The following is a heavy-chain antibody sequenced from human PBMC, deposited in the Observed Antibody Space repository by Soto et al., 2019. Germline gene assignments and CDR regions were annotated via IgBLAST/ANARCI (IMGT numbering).Heavy chain of an antibody. CDR2: IHHSGIT. V-gene: IGHV4-4*02. Sequence: QMQLEESGPGLLKPSETLSLACGVSGASIIAERRWTGVRQTPGKGLEWIGEIHHSGITRTNPSLMNRVTMSVDKSRNQFFLNLNSVTAADTAVYYCARGFGWYAMDHWGQGTLVIV. J-gene: IGHJ4*03. D-gene: IGHD6-19*01. CDR1: GASIIAERR. CDR3: ARGFGWYAMDH.